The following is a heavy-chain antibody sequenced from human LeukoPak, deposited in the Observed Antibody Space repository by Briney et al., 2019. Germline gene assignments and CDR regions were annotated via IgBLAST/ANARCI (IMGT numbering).Heavy chain of an antibody. V-gene: IGHV3-48*03. CDR3: ARAAELLWFGELPHLDY. D-gene: IGHD3-10*01. J-gene: IGHJ4*02. Sequence: VGSLRLSCAASGFTFSSYEMNWVRQAPGKGLEWVSYISSSGSTIYYADSVKGRFTISRDNAKNSLYLQMNSLRAEDTAVYYCARAAELLWFGELPHLDYWGQGTLVTVSS. CDR1: GFTFSSYE. CDR2: ISSSGSTI.